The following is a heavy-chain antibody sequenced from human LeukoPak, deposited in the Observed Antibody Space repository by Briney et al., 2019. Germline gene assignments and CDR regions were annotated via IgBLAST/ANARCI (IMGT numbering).Heavy chain of an antibody. Sequence: ASVKVSCKAAGYTFTSHGFIWLRQAPGQGLEWMGWITVNNGYTKYAQELQGRVTMTTDTSTSTAYMELRSLRSDDTAVYYCAKAQRDFVVVVAATRDYYYYGMDVWGQGTTVTVSS. CDR2: ITVNNGYT. J-gene: IGHJ6*02. D-gene: IGHD2-15*01. CDR3: AKAQRDFVVVVAATRDYYYYGMDV. V-gene: IGHV1-18*01. CDR1: GYTFTSHG.